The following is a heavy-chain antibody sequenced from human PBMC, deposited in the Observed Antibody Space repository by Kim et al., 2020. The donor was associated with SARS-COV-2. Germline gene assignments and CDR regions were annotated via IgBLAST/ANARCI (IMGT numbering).Heavy chain of an antibody. CDR2: ISSSSYI. V-gene: IGHV3-21*01. D-gene: IGHD6-13*01. Sequence: GGSLRLSCAASGFTFSSYSMNWVRQAPGKGLEWVSSISSSSYIYYADSVKGRFTISRDNAKNSLYLQMNSLRAEDTAVYYCAREVAAADYYYGMDVWGQGTTVTVSS. J-gene: IGHJ6*02. CDR3: AREVAAADYYYGMDV. CDR1: GFTFSSYS.